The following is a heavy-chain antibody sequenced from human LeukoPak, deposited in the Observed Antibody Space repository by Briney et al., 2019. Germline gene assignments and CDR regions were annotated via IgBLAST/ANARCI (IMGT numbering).Heavy chain of an antibody. V-gene: IGHV3-74*01. CDR1: GFTFSSYW. Sequence: GGSLRLSCAGSGFTFSSYWMHWVRQGPGKGLVWVSRIYSDGSRTSYADSVKGRFTISRDNAKNSLYLQMNSLRAEDTAVYYCAGLPNLDYYDSSGMGNYFDYWGQGTLVTVSS. CDR2: IYSDGSRT. J-gene: IGHJ4*02. D-gene: IGHD3-22*01. CDR3: AGLPNLDYYDSSGMGNYFDY.